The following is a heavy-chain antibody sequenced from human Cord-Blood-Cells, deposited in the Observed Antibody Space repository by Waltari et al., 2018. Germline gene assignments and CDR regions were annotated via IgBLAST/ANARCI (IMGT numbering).Heavy chain of an antibody. CDR2: INPNSGNT. Sequence: QVQLVQSGAEVKKPGASVKVSCKASGYTFTRYEINWLRQATGQGLEWRGWINPNSGNTGYAQKFQGRVTMTRNTSISTAYMELSSLRSEDTAVYYCARGITGTNWFDPWGQGTLVTVSS. D-gene: IGHD1-7*01. CDR1: GYTFTRYE. CDR3: ARGITGTNWFDP. V-gene: IGHV1-8*01. J-gene: IGHJ5*02.